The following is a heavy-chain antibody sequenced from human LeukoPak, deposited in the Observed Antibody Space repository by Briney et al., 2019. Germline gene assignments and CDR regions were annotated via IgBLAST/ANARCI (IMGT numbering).Heavy chain of an antibody. D-gene: IGHD2-2*02. CDR3: ARDESIVVVPAAIPLDY. Sequence: GGSLRLSCAASGVTLSSYAMSWVRQAPGKGLEWVAVISYDGSNKYYADSVKGRFTISRDNSKNTLYLQMNSLRAEDTAVYYCARDESIVVVPAAIPLDYWGQGTLVTVSS. V-gene: IGHV3-30-3*01. CDR2: ISYDGSNK. CDR1: GVTLSSYA. J-gene: IGHJ4*02.